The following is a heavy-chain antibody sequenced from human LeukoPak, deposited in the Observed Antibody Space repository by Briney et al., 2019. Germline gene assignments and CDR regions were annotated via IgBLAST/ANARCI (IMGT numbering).Heavy chain of an antibody. Sequence: GASVKVSCKASGYTFTSYGISWVRQAPGQGLEWMGWISAYNGNTNYAQKLQGRVTMTADTSTSTAYMELRSLRSDDTAVYYCATYSSGWYMDYWGQGTLVTVSS. CDR1: GYTFTSYG. D-gene: IGHD6-19*01. J-gene: IGHJ4*02. CDR2: ISAYNGNT. V-gene: IGHV1-18*01. CDR3: ATYSSGWYMDY.